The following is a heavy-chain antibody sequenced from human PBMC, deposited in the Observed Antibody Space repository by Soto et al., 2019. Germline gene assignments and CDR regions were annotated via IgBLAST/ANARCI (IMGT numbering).Heavy chain of an antibody. CDR3: ARSDYYGSASLDY. V-gene: IGHV2-5*02. CDR2: IYWDDDK. Sequence: QITLKESGPTLVKPTQTLTLTCTFSGFSLSGVGVGWIRQPPGKALEWLGIIYWDDDKRYSPSLKSRLTITKVASKNPVVLTMTNMNPVDAATYYCARSDYYGSASLDYWGQGTLVTVSS. D-gene: IGHD3-10*01. CDR1: GFSLSGVG. J-gene: IGHJ4*02.